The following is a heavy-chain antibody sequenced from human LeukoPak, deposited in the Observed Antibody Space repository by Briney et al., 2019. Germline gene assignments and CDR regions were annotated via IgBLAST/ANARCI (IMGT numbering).Heavy chain of an antibody. CDR3: AKDSGRTLLYLTPFDY. V-gene: IGHV3-23*01. D-gene: IGHD2-2*02. J-gene: IGHJ4*02. Sequence: GGSLRLSCAASGFTFSSYAMSWVRQAPRKGLEWVSAISGSGGSTYYADSVKGRFTISRDNSKNTLYLQMNSLKAEDTAVYYCAKDSGRTLLYLTPFDYWGQGTLVTVSS. CDR2: ISGSGGST. CDR1: GFTFSSYA.